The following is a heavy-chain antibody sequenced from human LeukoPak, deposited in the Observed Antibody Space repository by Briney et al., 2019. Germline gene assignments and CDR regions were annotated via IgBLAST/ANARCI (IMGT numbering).Heavy chain of an antibody. V-gene: IGHV4-4*07. Sequence: PSETLSLTCTVSGGSISSYYWSWIRQPAGKGLEWIGRIYTSGSTNYNPSLKSRVTMSVDTSKNQFSLKLSSVTAAGTAVYYCARSISGSTDASYYYYMDVWGKGTTVTVSS. J-gene: IGHJ6*03. CDR1: GGSISSYY. D-gene: IGHD6-13*01. CDR3: ARSISGSTDASYYYYMDV. CDR2: IYTSGST.